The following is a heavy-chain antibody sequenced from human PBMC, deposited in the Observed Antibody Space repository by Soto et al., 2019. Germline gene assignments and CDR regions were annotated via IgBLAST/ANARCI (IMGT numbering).Heavy chain of an antibody. D-gene: IGHD3-22*01. V-gene: IGHV1-2*04. Sequence: GASVKVSCKASGYTFTGYYMHWVRQAPGQGLEWMGWINPNSGGTNYAQKFQGWVTMTRDTSISTAYMELSRLRSDDTAVYYCARDTLYDSSGYYYVGYNWFDPWGQGTLVTVSS. CDR2: INPNSGGT. CDR1: GYTFTGYY. CDR3: ARDTLYDSSGYYYVGYNWFDP. J-gene: IGHJ5*02.